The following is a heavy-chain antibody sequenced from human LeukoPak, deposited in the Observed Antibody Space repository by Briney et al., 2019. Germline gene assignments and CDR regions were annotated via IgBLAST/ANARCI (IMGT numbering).Heavy chain of an antibody. CDR1: GFTFSSDG. D-gene: IGHD6-19*01. CDR2: ISYDGTNK. Sequence: GGSLRLSCVASGFTFSSDGMHWVRQAPGRGLEWVAGISYDGTNKYYADSVRGRFTISRDNSKNTLYLQMDSLRTEDTAVYYRARVELYASGWYGSVDYWGQGTLVAVSS. V-gene: IGHV3-30*03. CDR3: ARVELYASGWYGSVDY. J-gene: IGHJ4*02.